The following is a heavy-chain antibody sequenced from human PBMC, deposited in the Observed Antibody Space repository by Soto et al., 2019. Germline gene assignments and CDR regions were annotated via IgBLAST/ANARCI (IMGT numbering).Heavy chain of an antibody. V-gene: IGHV1-2*04. J-gene: IGHJ6*02. CDR2: INPKSGGP. CDR3: ARGDSTDCSNGVCSFFYDHDMDV. D-gene: IGHD2-8*01. CDR1: GYSFTDYH. Sequence: QVQLVQSGAEVKKPGASVKVSCKASGYSFTDYHIHWVRQAPGQGLEWLGRINPKSGGPSTPQKFQGWVTMTTDTSISTASMELTRLTSDDTAIYYCARGDSTDCSNGVCSFFYDHDMDVWGQGTTVTVSS.